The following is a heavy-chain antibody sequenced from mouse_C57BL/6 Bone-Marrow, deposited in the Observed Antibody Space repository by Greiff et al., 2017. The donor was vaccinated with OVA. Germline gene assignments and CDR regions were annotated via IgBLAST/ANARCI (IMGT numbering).Heavy chain of an antibody. V-gene: IGHV1-54*01. CDR1: GYAFTNYL. J-gene: IGHJ3*01. D-gene: IGHD2-2*01. CDR3: ARGLQAWFAY. CDR2: INPGSGGT. Sequence: VKLQQSGAELVRPGTSVKVSCKASGYAFTNYLIEWVKQRPGQGLEWIGVINPGSGGTNYNEKFKGKATLTADKSSSTAYMQLSSLTSEDSAVYFCARGLQAWFAYWGQGTLVTVSA.